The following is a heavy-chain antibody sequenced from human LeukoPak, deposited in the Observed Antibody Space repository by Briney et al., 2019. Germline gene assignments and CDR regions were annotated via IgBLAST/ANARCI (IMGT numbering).Heavy chain of an antibody. Sequence: GGSLRLSCAASGFTFSSYLMHWVRQAPGKGLVWVSRIKSDGSTNYADSVKGRFTISRDNAKNTVSLQMNSLRAEDTGVYFCARAPSEIGGYYPEYFRHWGQGTLVTVSS. V-gene: IGHV3-74*01. CDR3: ARAPSEIGGYYPEYFRH. CDR1: GFTFSSYL. D-gene: IGHD3-22*01. J-gene: IGHJ1*01. CDR2: IKSDGST.